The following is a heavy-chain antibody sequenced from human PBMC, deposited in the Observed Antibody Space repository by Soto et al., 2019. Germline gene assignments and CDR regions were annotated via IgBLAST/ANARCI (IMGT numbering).Heavy chain of an antibody. V-gene: IGHV4-39*01. D-gene: IGHD6-13*01. Sequence: QLQLQESGPGLVKPSETLSLTCTVSGGSISSSSFHWGWIRQPPGKGLEWIGSIYYSGSTYYSPSLKRRATISVDPSKNQFSLKLSSVTAADTAVYYCARRERAAGTDWWFDPWGQGTLVTVSS. CDR1: GGSISSSSFH. CDR3: ARRERAAGTDWWFDP. CDR2: IYYSGST. J-gene: IGHJ5*02.